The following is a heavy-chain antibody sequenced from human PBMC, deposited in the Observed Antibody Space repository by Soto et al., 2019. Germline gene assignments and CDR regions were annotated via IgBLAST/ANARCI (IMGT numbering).Heavy chain of an antibody. Sequence: SHTISRTCAISGDSVSSNSAAWNWIRQSPSRGLEWLGRTYYRSKWYNDYAVSVKSRITINPDTSKNQFSLQLNSVTPEDTAVYQCARVGEPLMAGNFIDYYYYYGMDVWVQGTTVTVSS. D-gene: IGHD6-19*01. CDR3: ARVGEPLMAGNFIDYYYYYGMDV. V-gene: IGHV6-1*01. CDR1: GDSVSSNSAA. CDR2: TYYRSKWYN. J-gene: IGHJ6*02.